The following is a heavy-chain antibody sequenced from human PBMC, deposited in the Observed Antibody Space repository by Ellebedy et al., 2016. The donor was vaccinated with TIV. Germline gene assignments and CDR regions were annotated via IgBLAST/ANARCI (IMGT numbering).Heavy chain of an antibody. D-gene: IGHD2-15*01. J-gene: IGHJ4*02. CDR3: AREGVVVAAPDY. CDR2: IYYSGST. V-gene: IGHV4-30-4*01. Sequence: MPSETLSLTCTVSGGSISSGDYYWSWIRQPPGKGLEWIGYIYYSGSTYYNPSLKSRVTISVDTSKNQFSLKLSSVTAADTAVYYCAREGVVVAAPDYWGQGTLVTVSS. CDR1: GGSISSGDYY.